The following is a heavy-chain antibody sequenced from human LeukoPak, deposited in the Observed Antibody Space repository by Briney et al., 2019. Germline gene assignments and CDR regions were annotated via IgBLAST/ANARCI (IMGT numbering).Heavy chain of an antibody. CDR1: GGSISSSSYY. CDR3: ARLYDFWSGDHNWFAP. V-gene: IGHV4-39*01. D-gene: IGHD3-3*01. J-gene: IGHJ5*02. CDR2: IYYSGNT. Sequence: SETLSLTCTVSGGSISSSSYYWGWVRQRPGKGLEWIGSIYYSGNTYYNPSLKSRVTISVDTSKNQFSLKLSSVTAADTAVYYCARLYDFWSGDHNWFAPWGQGTLVTVSS.